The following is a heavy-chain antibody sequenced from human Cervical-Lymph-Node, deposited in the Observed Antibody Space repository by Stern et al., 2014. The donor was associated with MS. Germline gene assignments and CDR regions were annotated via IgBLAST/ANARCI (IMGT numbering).Heavy chain of an antibody. D-gene: IGHD1-1*01. V-gene: IGHV2-70*04. CDR3: ARIRATSYYYYGMDV. J-gene: IGHJ6*02. CDR1: GFSLSTSGVS. CDR2: VDWEDDK. Sequence: ITLKESGPALVKPTQTLTLTCTFSGFSLSTSGVSVSWIRQPPGKALEWLARVDWEDDKYYSTSLKTRLTISKDPSKNQVVLTMTNMGPVDTATYYCARIRATSYYYYGMDVWGQGTTVTVSS.